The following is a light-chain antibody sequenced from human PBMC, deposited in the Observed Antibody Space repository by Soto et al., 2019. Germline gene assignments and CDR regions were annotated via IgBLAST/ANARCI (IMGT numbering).Light chain of an antibody. V-gene: IGLV1-40*01. CDR1: SSNIGAGYD. J-gene: IGLJ1*01. Sequence: QSVLTQPPSVSGAPGQRVTISCTGSSSNIGAGYDVHWYQQFPGTAPKLLIYGNSNRPSGVPDRLSGSKSGTSASLAITGLQAEDEADYYCQSYDSSLSGYVFGTGTKLTVL. CDR2: GNS. CDR3: QSYDSSLSGYV.